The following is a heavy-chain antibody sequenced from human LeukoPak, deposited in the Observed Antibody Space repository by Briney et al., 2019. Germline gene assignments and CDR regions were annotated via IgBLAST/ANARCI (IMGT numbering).Heavy chain of an antibody. CDR1: GGTFSSYA. V-gene: IGHV1-69*05. Sequence: GSSVKVSCKASGGTFSSYAISWVRQAPGQGLEWMGGIIPIFGTANYAQKFQGRVTITTDESTSTAYMELRSLRSDDTAVYYCARGASDTAMVPYYFDYWGQGTLVTVSS. J-gene: IGHJ4*02. CDR2: IIPIFGTA. D-gene: IGHD5-18*01. CDR3: ARGASDTAMVPYYFDY.